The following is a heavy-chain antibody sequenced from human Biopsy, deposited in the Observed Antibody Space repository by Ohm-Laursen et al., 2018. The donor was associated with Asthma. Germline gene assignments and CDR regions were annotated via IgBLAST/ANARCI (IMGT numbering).Heavy chain of an antibody. Sequence: SSVKVSCKASGDSFSNYAISWVRQAPGQGLEWMGGLIPVLGTPDHAQMFEGRVTITADESTSTAYMELSSLSSEDTAVYYCARGYSNSDRIVYYYSGLEVWGQGTTVTVSS. CDR2: LIPVLGTP. J-gene: IGHJ6*02. CDR3: ARGYSNSDRIVYYYSGLEV. CDR1: GDSFSNYA. V-gene: IGHV1-69*01. D-gene: IGHD5-12*01.